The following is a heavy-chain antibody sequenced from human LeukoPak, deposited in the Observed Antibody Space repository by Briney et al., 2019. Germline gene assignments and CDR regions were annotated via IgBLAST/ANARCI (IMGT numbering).Heavy chain of an antibody. CDR2: IRYDGINK. V-gene: IGHV3-30*02. Sequence: GGSLRLSCAASGFTFSSYGMHWVRQAPGKGLEWVAFIRYDGINKYYADSVKGRFTISRDTAKNSLYLQMNSLRAEDTAVYYCARAPTFSGWFDYWGQGTLVTVSS. D-gene: IGHD6-19*01. CDR1: GFTFSSYG. J-gene: IGHJ4*02. CDR3: ARAPTFSGWFDY.